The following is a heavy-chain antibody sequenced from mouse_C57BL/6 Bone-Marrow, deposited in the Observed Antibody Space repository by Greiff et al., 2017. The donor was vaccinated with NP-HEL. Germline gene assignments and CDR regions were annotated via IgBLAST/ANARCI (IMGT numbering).Heavy chain of an antibody. CDR2: ISDGGSYT. CDR3: TRAPFTTIVPPFGY. Sequence: EVKLMESGGGLVKPGGSLKLSCAASGFTFSSYAMSWVRQTPEKRLEWVATISDGGSYTYYPDNVKGRFTFSIDNAKNNPYLQMSHLKSEHTAMYYCTRAPFTTIVPPFGYWDQGTLVTVSA. J-gene: IGHJ3*01. D-gene: IGHD1-1*01. V-gene: IGHV5-4*03. CDR1: GFTFSSYA.